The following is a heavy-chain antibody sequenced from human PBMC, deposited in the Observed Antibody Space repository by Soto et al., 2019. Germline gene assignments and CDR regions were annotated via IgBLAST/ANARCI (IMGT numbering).Heavy chain of an antibody. CDR3: SGSYSYYGMDV. Sequence: QVQLVQSGAEEKKPGASVKVSCKASGYTFTSYAMHWVRQAPGQRLECMGWINAGNGNTKYSQKCQGRVTITRDTCASTAYMELSRLRTEDTAVYYCSGSYSYYGMDVGGQGTTVTVS. CDR1: GYTFTSYA. CDR2: INAGNGNT. D-gene: IGHD3-10*01. V-gene: IGHV1-3*05. J-gene: IGHJ6*02.